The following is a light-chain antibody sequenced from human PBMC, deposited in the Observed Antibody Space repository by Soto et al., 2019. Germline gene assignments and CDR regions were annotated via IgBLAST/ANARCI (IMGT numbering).Light chain of an antibody. CDR1: SSDVGAYNY. CDR3: SSYTSSITLL. J-gene: IGLJ2*01. V-gene: IGLV2-14*03. CDR2: DVR. Sequence: QSVLTQPASVSGSPGQSITISCTGTSSDVGAYNYVSWYQHHPGKAPKLMIYDVRNRPSGVSNRFSGSKSGNTASLTISGLQAEDEADYYCSSYTSSITLLFGGGTKLTVL.